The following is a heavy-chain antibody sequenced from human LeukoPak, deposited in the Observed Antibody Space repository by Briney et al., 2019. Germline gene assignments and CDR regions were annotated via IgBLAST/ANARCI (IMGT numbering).Heavy chain of an antibody. D-gene: IGHD2-2*01. CDR3: AKRPDDYSYGMDV. V-gene: IGHV3-30-3*01. CDR1: GFTFRSYA. J-gene: IGHJ6*02. Sequence: PGRSLRLSCAASGFTFRSYAMHWVRQAPGKGLEWVAVILYDGSNQYYADSVKGRFTISRDNSKNTLYLQMNSLRPEDTAVHYCAKRPDDYSYGMDVWGQGTTVTVSS. CDR2: ILYDGSNQ.